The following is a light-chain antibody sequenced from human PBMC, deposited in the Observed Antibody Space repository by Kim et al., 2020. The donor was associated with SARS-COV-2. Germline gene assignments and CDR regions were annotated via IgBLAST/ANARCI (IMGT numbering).Light chain of an antibody. CDR2: EVN. Sequence: GQSITITGTGTSSDVGRYNYVFWFQQHPGKAPKLIIYEVNKRPSGVSNRFSGSKSGNTASLTISGLQTEDEAHYYCSSHTTSSTWVFGGGTQLTVL. CDR1: SSDVGRYNY. V-gene: IGLV2-14*01. J-gene: IGLJ3*02. CDR3: SSHTTSSTWV.